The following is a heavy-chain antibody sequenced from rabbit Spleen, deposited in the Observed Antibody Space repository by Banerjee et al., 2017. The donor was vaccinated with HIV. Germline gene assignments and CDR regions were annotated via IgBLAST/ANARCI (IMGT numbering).Heavy chain of an antibody. V-gene: IGHV1S40*01. CDR2: IAGDSSGFT. D-gene: IGHD1-1*01. CDR1: GFTFSNNDY. Sequence: QSLEESGGDLVKPEGSLTLTCTASGFTFSNNDYMCWVRQAPGKGLEWISCIAGDSSGFTYSATWAKGRFTISKTSSTTVTLQMTSLTAADTATYFCARDTSSSFSSYGMDLWGQGTLVTVS. CDR3: ARDTSSSFSSYGMDL. J-gene: IGHJ6*01.